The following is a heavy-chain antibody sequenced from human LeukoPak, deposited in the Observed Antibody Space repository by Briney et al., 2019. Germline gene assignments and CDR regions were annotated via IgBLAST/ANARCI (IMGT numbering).Heavy chain of an antibody. CDR2: IKSKTDGGTT. J-gene: IGHJ4*02. D-gene: IGHD1-14*01. CDR3: TTTSNKTTGRAFDY. Sequence: VALGGSLRLSCAASGFTFNNAWMNWVRQAPGKGLEWVGRIKSKTDGGTTDYAAPVKGRFTISRDDSKNTLYLQMDSLKTEDTAVYYCTTTSNKTTGRAFDYWGQGTLVTVSS. CDR1: GFTFNNAW. V-gene: IGHV3-15*07.